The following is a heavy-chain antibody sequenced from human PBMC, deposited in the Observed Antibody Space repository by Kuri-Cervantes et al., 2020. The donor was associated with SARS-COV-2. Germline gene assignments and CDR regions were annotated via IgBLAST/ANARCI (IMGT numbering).Heavy chain of an antibody. J-gene: IGHJ4*02. D-gene: IGHD2-2*01. V-gene: IGHV4-59*12. Sequence: SETLSLTCTVSGGSISSYYWSWIRQPPGKGLEWIGYIYYSGSTNYNPSLKSRVTISVDTSKNQFSLKLSSVTAADTAVYYCARDAHCSSTSCKPLDYWGQGTLVTVSS. CDR1: GGSISSYY. CDR2: IYYSGST. CDR3: ARDAHCSSTSCKPLDY.